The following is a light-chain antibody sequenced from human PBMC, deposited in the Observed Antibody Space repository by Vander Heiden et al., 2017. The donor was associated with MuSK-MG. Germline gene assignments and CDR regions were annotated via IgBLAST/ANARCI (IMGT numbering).Light chain of an antibody. CDR2: GAS. CDR1: QSVSSN. Sequence: EIVMTQSPATLSVSPGERATLFCRASQSVSSNLAWYQQKPGQAPRLLTHGASIRATGTPARFSGSGSGTEFTLSISSLQSEDFAVYYCQHYDNWRWTFGQGTKVEIK. CDR3: QHYDNWRWT. V-gene: IGKV3-15*01. J-gene: IGKJ1*01.